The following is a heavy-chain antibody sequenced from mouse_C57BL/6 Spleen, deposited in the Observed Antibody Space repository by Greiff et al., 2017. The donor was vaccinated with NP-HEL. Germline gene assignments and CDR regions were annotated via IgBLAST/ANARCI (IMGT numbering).Heavy chain of an antibody. CDR1: GYTFTSYW. CDR3: AIQAPLYYYGSSYFDY. J-gene: IGHJ2*01. Sequence: QVQLKQPGAELVKPGASVKVSCKASGYTFTSYWMHWVKQRPGQGLEWIGRIHPSDSDTNYNQKFKGKATLTVDKSSSTAYMQLSSLTSEDSAVYYCAIQAPLYYYGSSYFDYWGQGTTLTVSS. CDR2: IHPSDSDT. V-gene: IGHV1-74*01. D-gene: IGHD1-1*01.